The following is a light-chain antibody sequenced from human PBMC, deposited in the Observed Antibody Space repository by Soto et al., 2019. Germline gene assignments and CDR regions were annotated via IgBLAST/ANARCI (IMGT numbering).Light chain of an antibody. CDR3: QQYGTSPRT. CDR2: GTS. CDR1: QSVSSTY. Sequence: EVVLTQSPANLSLPPGERATLSCRASQSVSSTYLAWYQQQPGQAPRLLMSGTSNRATGTPDRFSGSGSGTDFTLTIVRLEPEDFAVYYCQQYGTSPRTFGQGTKVDIK. J-gene: IGKJ1*01. V-gene: IGKV3-20*01.